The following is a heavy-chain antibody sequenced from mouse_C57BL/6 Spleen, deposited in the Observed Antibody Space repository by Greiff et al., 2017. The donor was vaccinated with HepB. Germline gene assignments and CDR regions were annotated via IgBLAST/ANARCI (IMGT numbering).Heavy chain of an antibody. V-gene: IGHV5-6*01. CDR3: ARQRGYYGSSHYFDY. Sequence: EVKLMESGGDLVKPGGSLKLSCAASGFTFSSYGMSWVRQTPDKRLEWVATISSGGSYTYYPDSVKGRFTISRDNAKNTLYLQMSSLKSEETAMYYCARQRGYYGSSHYFDYWGQGTTLTVSS. CDR2: ISSGGSYT. CDR1: GFTFSSYG. D-gene: IGHD1-1*01. J-gene: IGHJ2*01.